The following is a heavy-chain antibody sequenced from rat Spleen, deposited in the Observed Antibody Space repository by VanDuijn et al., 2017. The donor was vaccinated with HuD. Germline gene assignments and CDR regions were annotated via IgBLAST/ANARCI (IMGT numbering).Heavy chain of an antibody. V-gene: IGHV5S13*01. Sequence: EVQLVESGGGLVQPGRSLKLSCAASGFTYSNYVMAWVRQAPTKGLEWVAPISTGGGNTYYRDSVKGRFTNSSYKAKNTLYLQMDSLGSEDTATYYCAKGGYNYGWFAYWGQGTLVTVSS. J-gene: IGHJ3*01. CDR2: ISTGGGNT. CDR3: AKGGYNYGWFAY. D-gene: IGHD1-4*01. CDR1: GFTYSNYV.